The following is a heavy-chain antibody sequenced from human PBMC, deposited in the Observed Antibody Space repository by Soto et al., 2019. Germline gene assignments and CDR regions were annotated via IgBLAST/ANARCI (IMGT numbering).Heavy chain of an antibody. J-gene: IGHJ4*02. V-gene: IGHV3-30*18. D-gene: IGHD3-22*01. CDR2: ISYDGSNK. Sequence: QVQLVESGGGVVQPGRSLRLSCAASGFTFSSYGMLWVRQAPGKGLEWVAVISYDGSNKYYADSVKGRFTISRDNSKNTLYLQMNSLRAEDTAVYYCAKDLYYDSSGYLGYWGQGTLVTVSS. CDR3: AKDLYYDSSGYLGY. CDR1: GFTFSSYG.